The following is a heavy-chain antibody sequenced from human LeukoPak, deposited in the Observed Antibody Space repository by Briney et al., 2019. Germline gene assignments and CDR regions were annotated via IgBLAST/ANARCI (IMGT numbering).Heavy chain of an antibody. CDR1: GFTFSSYA. CDR2: ISGSGGST. Sequence: GGSLRLFCAAPGFTFSSYAMTWVRQAPGKGLEWVSAISGSGGSTHYADSVRGRFTISRDNSKNTLYLQMNSLRAEDTAVYYCAKVSDAFDLWGRGTMVTVSS. V-gene: IGHV3-23*01. CDR3: AKVSDAFDL. J-gene: IGHJ3*01.